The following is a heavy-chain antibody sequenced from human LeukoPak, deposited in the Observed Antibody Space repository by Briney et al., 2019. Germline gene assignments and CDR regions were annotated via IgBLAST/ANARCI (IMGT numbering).Heavy chain of an antibody. J-gene: IGHJ4*02. CDR1: GYTFTGYY. CDR3: ASPRGSGSYYNDFDY. Sequence: SVKVSCKASGYTFTGYYIHWVRQAPGQGLEWMGWINPNSGGTYYAQKFQGRVTMTRDTSISTAYMELSRLRSDDTAMYYCASPRGSGSYYNDFDYWGQGTLVTVSS. V-gene: IGHV1-2*02. CDR2: INPNSGGT. D-gene: IGHD3-10*01.